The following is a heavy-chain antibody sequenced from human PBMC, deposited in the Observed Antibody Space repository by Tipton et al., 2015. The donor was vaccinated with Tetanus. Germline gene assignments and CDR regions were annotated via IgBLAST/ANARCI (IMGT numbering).Heavy chain of an antibody. CDR2: ISYSGST. V-gene: IGHV4-59*01. D-gene: IGHD3-3*01. J-gene: IGHJ4*02. Sequence: TLSLTCTVSGGSISSYYWSWIRQPPGKGLEWLAYISYSGSTNSNYSLKSRITISRDTSKNQFSLKLTSVTAADTAVYYCARANYDFPKKGPFDSWGQGTLVIVSS. CDR1: GGSISSYY. CDR3: ARANYDFPKKGPFDS.